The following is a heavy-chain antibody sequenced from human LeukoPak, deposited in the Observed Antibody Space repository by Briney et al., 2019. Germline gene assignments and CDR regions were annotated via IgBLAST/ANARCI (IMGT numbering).Heavy chain of an antibody. V-gene: IGHV3-30-3*01. Sequence: PGRSLRLSCAASGFTFSSYAMHWVRQAPGKGLEWVTVISYDGSNKYYADSVKGRFTISRDNSKNTLYLQMNSLRAEDMAVYYCARSMAAPRPRTADYWGQGTLVTVSS. CDR2: ISYDGSNK. D-gene: IGHD6-6*01. J-gene: IGHJ4*02. CDR1: GFTFSSYA. CDR3: ARSMAAPRPRTADY.